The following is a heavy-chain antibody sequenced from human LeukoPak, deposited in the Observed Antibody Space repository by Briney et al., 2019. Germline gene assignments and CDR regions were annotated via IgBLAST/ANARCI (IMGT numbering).Heavy chain of an antibody. CDR3: ARDREGDSSRYFDY. Sequence: PGGSLRLSCAASGFTFSSYGMHWVRQAPGKGLDWVAVISYDGSNKYYVDSVKGRFTISRDNSKNMLYLQTNSLRAEDTAVYYCARDREGDSSRYFDYWGQGTLVTVSS. V-gene: IGHV3-30*03. CDR1: GFTFSSYG. CDR2: ISYDGSNK. J-gene: IGHJ4*02. D-gene: IGHD6-13*01.